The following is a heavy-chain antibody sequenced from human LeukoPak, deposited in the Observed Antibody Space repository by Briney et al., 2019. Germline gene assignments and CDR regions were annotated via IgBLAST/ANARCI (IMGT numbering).Heavy chain of an antibody. Sequence: EGSLRLSCAASGFTFSSYAMSWVRQAPGKGLEWVSAISGSGGSTYYADSVKGRFTISRDNSKNTLYLQMNSLRAEDTAVYYCAKGSNSSGWYLSSYYYYGMDVWGQGTTVTVSS. CDR1: GFTFSSYA. V-gene: IGHV3-23*01. J-gene: IGHJ6*02. CDR3: AKGSNSSGWYLSSYYYYGMDV. D-gene: IGHD6-19*01. CDR2: ISGSGGST.